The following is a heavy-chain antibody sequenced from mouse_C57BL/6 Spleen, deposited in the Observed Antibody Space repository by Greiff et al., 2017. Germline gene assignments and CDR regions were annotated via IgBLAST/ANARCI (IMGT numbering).Heavy chain of an antibody. D-gene: IGHD1-1*01. Sequence: QVQLKQPGAELVRPGSSVKLSCKASGYTFTSYWMHWVKQRPIQGLEWIGNIDPSDSETHYNQKFKDKATLTVDKSSSTAYMQLSSLTSEDSAVYYCASGHYGSSSSYYFDYWGQGTTRTVSS. V-gene: IGHV1-52*01. CDR3: ASGHYGSSSSYYFDY. CDR1: GYTFTSYW. CDR2: IDPSDSET. J-gene: IGHJ2*01.